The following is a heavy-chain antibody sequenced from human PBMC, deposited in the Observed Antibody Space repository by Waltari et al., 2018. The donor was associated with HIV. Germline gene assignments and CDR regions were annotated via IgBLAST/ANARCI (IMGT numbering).Heavy chain of an antibody. Sequence: EVQLVESGGGLVKPGGCMRICCAASGFTFSRYSMNGVRKAPGKGLEWVSSIRSSSSYIYYADSVKGRFTISRDNSKNSLYLQMNSLRAEDTAVYYCARGFGVDDPWFDPWGQGTLVTVSS. CDR3: ARGFGVDDPWFDP. CDR1: GFTFSRYS. CDR2: IRSSSSYI. J-gene: IGHJ5*02. V-gene: IGHV3-21*01. D-gene: IGHD3-3*01.